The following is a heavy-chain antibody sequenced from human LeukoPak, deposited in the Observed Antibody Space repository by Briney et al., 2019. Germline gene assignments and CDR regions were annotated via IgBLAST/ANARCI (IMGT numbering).Heavy chain of an antibody. CDR1: GFTFSSYR. CDR2: ISSSNSYI. D-gene: IGHD5-12*01. J-gene: IGHJ4*02. CDR3: ARDPSNDSGYDPSHD. Sequence: GGSLRHSRAPSGFTFSSYRMNWVRQAPGKGVEWVSSISSSNSYIYYADSVKGRFTISRDNAKNSLYLQMNSLRAEDTAVYYCARDPSNDSGYDPSHDWGQGTLVTVSS. V-gene: IGHV3-21*01.